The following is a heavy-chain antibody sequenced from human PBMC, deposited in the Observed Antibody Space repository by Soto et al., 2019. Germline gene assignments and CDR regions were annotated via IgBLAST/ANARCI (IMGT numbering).Heavy chain of an antibody. J-gene: IGHJ6*02. CDR1: GDSVSSNSAA. Sequence: SQTLSLTCAISGDSVSSNSAAWNWIRQSPSRGLEWLGRTYYRSKWYNDYAVSVKSRITINPDTSKNQFSLQLNSVTPEDTAVYYCARESRGYXSSTSCYTRLNYYGMDVWGQGTTVTVSS. V-gene: IGHV6-1*01. D-gene: IGHD2-2*02. CDR2: TYYRSKWYN. CDR3: ARESRGYXSSTSCYTRLNYYGMDV.